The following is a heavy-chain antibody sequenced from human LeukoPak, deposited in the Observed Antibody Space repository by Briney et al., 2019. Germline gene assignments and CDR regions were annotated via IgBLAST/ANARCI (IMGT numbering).Heavy chain of an antibody. V-gene: IGHV4-34*01. CDR3: ARGGDIVVVPAATGPKGTFDY. Sequence: SETLSLTCAVYGGSFSGYYWSWIRQPPGKGLEWIREINHSGSTNYNPSLKSRVTISVDTSKNQFSLKLSSVTAADTAVYYCARGGDIVVVPAATGPKGTFDYWGQGTLVTVSS. CDR1: GGSFSGYY. J-gene: IGHJ4*02. CDR2: INHSGST. D-gene: IGHD2-2*01.